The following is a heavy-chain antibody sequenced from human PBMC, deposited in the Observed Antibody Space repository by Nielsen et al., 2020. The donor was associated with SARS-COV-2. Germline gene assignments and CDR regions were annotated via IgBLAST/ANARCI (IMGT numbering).Heavy chain of an antibody. J-gene: IGHJ4*02. CDR3: ARTGSYDSSGYYFDY. Sequence: ASVKVSCKASGYTFTNNYMHWVRQAPGQGLEWMGLINPTNGGTTYAQKFLGRVTITADESTSTAYMELSSLRSEDTAVYYCARTGSYDSSGYYFDYWGQGTLVTVSS. CDR2: INPTNGGT. CDR1: GYTFTNNY. D-gene: IGHD3-22*01. V-gene: IGHV1-46*01.